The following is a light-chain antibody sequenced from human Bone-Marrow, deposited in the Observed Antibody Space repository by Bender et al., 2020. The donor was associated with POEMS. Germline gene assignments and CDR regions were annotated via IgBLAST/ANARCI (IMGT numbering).Light chain of an antibody. CDR2: KNN. CDR3: SAWDDSLSGWV. CDR1: RSNIATNY. Sequence: QSELTQPPSASGSPGQRVTISCSGSRSNIATNYVYWYQHLPGTTPKLLVYKNNLRPSGVPGRFSGSKSGTSASLAISELQSEDEALYYCSAWDDSLSGWVFGGGTKLTVL. V-gene: IGLV1-47*01. J-gene: IGLJ3*02.